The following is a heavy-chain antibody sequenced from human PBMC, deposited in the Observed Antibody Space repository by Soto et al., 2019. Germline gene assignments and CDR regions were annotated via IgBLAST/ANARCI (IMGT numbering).Heavy chain of an antibody. CDR1: GGSISSGDYY. D-gene: IGHD4-17*01. Sequence: PSETLSLTCTVSGGSISSGDYYWSWIRQPPGKGLEWIANIYNSGNTNYNHSLKSRVTISVDTSKNQFSLKLISVTATDTDVYNCARRYGDFFDYWGQGTLVTVSS. J-gene: IGHJ4*02. CDR3: ARRYGDFFDY. CDR2: IYNSGNT. V-gene: IGHV4-61*08.